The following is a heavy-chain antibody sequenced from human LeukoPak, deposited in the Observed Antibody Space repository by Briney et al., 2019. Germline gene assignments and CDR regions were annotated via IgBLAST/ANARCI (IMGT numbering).Heavy chain of an antibody. CDR2: INPNSGGT. Sequence: ASVKVSCKASGYTFTGYYMHWVRQAPGQGLEWMGWINPNSGGTNYAQKFQGRVTMTRDTSISAAYMELSRLRSDDTAVYYCASGWYSSGWEFDYWGQGTLVTVSS. CDR3: ASGWYSSGWEFDY. V-gene: IGHV1-2*02. J-gene: IGHJ4*02. D-gene: IGHD6-19*01. CDR1: GYTFTGYY.